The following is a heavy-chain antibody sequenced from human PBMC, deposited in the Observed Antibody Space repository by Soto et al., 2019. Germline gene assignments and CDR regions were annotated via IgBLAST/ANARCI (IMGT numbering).Heavy chain of an antibody. CDR2: MNPNSGNT. D-gene: IGHD2-2*01. CDR1: GYTFTSYD. J-gene: IGHJ1*01. CDR3: ARVLGYCSSTSCERYFQH. Sequence: ASVKVSCKASGYTFTSYDINWVRQATGQGLEWMGWMNPNSGNTGYAQKFQGRVTMTRNTSISTAYMELSSLRSEDTAVYYCARVLGYCSSTSCERYFQHWGQGTLVTVSS. V-gene: IGHV1-8*01.